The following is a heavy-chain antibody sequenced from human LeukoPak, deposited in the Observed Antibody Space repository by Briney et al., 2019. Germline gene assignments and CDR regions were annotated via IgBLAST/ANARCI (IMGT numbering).Heavy chain of an antibody. J-gene: IGHJ4*02. CDR2: ISGSGGST. Sequence: GGSLRLSCAASGFTFSSYAMSWVRQAPGKGLEWVSAISGSGGSTYYADSVKGRFTISRDKSKNTLHLQMNSLRAEDTAVYYCAKRNPVYTWNSDILWGQGSLVTVSS. CDR3: AKRNPVYTWNSDIL. CDR1: GFTFSSYA. D-gene: IGHD1-1*01. V-gene: IGHV3-23*01.